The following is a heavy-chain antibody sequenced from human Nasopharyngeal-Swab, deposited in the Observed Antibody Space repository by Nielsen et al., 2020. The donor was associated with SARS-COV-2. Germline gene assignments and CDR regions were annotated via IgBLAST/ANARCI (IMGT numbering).Heavy chain of an antibody. D-gene: IGHD5-18*01. CDR3: ARDSRGYSYGYIYFDY. CDR2: IKQDGSEK. Sequence: GESLKISCAASGFTFSSYWMSWVRQAPGKGLEWVANIKQDGSEKYYVDSVKGRFTISRDNAKNSPYLQMNSLRAEDTAVYYCARDSRGYSYGYIYFDYWGQGTLVTVSS. CDR1: GFTFSSYW. V-gene: IGHV3-7*03. J-gene: IGHJ4*02.